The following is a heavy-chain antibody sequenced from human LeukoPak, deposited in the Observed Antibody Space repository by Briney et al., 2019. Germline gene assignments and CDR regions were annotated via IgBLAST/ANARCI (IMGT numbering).Heavy chain of an antibody. Sequence: PSETLSLTCTVSGGSISSSGYYWGWIRQPPGEGLEWIGNIYYSGITYYNPSLKSRVTISVDTSKNQFSLKLSSVTAADTAVYYCARQIRWLRYWFDPWGQGTLVTVSS. D-gene: IGHD5-12*01. CDR1: GGSISSSGYY. V-gene: IGHV4-39*07. CDR2: IYYSGIT. J-gene: IGHJ5*02. CDR3: ARQIRWLRYWFDP.